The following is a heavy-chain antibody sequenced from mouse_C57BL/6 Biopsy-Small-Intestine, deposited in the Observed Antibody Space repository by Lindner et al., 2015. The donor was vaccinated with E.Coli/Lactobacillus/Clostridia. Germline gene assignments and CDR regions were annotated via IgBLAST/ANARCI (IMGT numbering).Heavy chain of an antibody. CDR2: IFSRSGNI. CDR3: ARSRGYSNYGWGNS. J-gene: IGHJ2*01. CDR1: GYTFTSYG. D-gene: IGHD2-5*01. V-gene: IGHV1-81*01. Sequence: VQLQESGAELARPGASVKLSCKASGYTFTSYGITWVKQRTGQGLEWIGEIFSRSGNIYYNEKFKDKATLTADKSSSTAYMELRSLTSEDSAVYFCARSRGYSNYGWGNSWGQGTTLTVSS.